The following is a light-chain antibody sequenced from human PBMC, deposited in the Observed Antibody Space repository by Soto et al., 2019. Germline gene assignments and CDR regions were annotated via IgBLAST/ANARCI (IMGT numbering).Light chain of an antibody. CDR1: QSLLHLNGNNY. CDR3: MQALQTPT. CDR2: LGS. J-gene: IGKJ1*01. V-gene: IGKV2-28*01. Sequence: DIVMTQSPLSLPVTPGEPASISCRSSQSLLHLNGNNYLDWYLQKPGQSPQLLIYLGSNRASGVPDRFSGSGSGTDFTLKISRVEAEDVGVYYCMQALQTPTFGQGTKVDIK.